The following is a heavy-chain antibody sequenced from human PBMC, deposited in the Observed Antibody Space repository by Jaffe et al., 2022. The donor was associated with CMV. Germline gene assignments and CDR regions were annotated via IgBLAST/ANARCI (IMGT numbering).Heavy chain of an antibody. Sequence: EVQLVQSGAEVKKPGESLKISCKGSGYSFTSYWIGWVRQMPGKGLEWMGIIYPGDSDTRYSPSFQGQVTISADKSISTAYLQWSSLKASDTAMYYCARLETYDYVSPMLGFDIWGQGTMVTVSS. CDR2: IYPGDSDT. CDR1: GYSFTSYW. D-gene: IGHD3-16*01. CDR3: ARLETYDYVSPMLGFDI. J-gene: IGHJ3*02. V-gene: IGHV5-51*01.